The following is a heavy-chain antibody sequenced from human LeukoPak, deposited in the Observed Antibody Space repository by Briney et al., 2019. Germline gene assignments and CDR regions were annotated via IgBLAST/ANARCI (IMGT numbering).Heavy chain of an antibody. V-gene: IGHV4-59*01. J-gene: IGHJ6*03. Sequence: GPLRLSCAASGFTFSSYSMNWVRQPPGKGLEWIGYIYYSGSTNYNPSLKSRVTISVDTSKNQFSLKLSSVTAADTAVYYCARVPHDFWSGYSPCYYYYMDVWGKGTTVTVSS. CDR3: ARVPHDFWSGYSPCYYYYMDV. CDR2: IYYSGST. D-gene: IGHD3-3*01. CDR1: GFTFSSYS.